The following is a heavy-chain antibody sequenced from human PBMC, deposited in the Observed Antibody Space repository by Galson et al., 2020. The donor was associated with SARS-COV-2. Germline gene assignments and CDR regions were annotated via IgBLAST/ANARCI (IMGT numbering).Heavy chain of an antibody. Sequence: GESLKISCAASGFIFNDAWMNWVRQAPGKGLEWVGRIKTKTDGGTTDYAAPVKGRFTISRDDSKNMVYLQMSSLKTEDTAVYFCSIAVFDFWGQGTQVTISS. CDR2: IKTKTDGGTT. CDR3: SIAVFDF. V-gene: IGHV3-15*01. J-gene: IGHJ4*02. CDR1: GFIFNDAW.